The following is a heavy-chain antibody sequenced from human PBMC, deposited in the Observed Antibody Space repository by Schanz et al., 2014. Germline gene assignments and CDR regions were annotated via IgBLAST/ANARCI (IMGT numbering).Heavy chain of an antibody. CDR1: GFTFSTYA. Sequence: VQLLQSGGALVQPGGSLRLSCSASGFTFSTYAMSWARQTPGKGLEWVSAINGNGGITYYADPVKGRFTISRDNSKNTLYLQMKSLRVEDTAVYYCVKDPDKYNWNDVEGMDVWGPGTTVTGSS. CDR2: INGNGGIT. J-gene: IGHJ6*01. CDR3: VKDPDKYNWNDVEGMDV. V-gene: IGHV3-23*01. D-gene: IGHD1-1*01.